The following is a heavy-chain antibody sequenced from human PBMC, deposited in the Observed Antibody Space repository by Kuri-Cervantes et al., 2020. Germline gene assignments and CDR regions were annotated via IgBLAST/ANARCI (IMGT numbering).Heavy chain of an antibody. CDR3: AKDTLRVVAASVNYYYYYGMDV. CDR2: ISGSGGST. J-gene: IGHJ6*02. CDR1: GFTFSSYA. Sequence: GESLKISCAASGFTFSSYAMSWVRQAPGKGLEWVSAISGSGGSTYYADSVKGRFTISRDNSKNTLYLQMNSLRAEDTAVYYCAKDTLRVVAASVNYYYYYGMDVWGQGTTVTVSS. D-gene: IGHD2-15*01. V-gene: IGHV3-23*01.